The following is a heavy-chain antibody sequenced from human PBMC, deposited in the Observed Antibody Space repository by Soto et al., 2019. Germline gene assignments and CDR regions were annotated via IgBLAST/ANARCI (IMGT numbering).Heavy chain of an antibody. J-gene: IGHJ4*02. CDR2: ISRSGST. Sequence: GSLRLPCSASGFAVSSNYMRWVRQAPGKGLEWVSVISRSGSTYYADSVKGRFTISRDNSKHKLYLQMNSLRAEDTALYYCTRAAWLPYLSFYWGQGALVTVYS. CDR3: TRAAWLPYLSFY. D-gene: IGHD5-18*01. CDR1: GFAVSSNY. V-gene: IGHV3-53*01.